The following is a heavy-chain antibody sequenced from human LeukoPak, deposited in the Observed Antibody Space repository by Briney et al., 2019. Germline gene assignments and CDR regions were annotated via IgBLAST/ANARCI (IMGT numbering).Heavy chain of an antibody. CDR3: ARVHIAAAGSFDY. Sequence: PSETLSLTCTVSGGSISSGGYYWRWIRQHPGKGLEWIGYIYYSGSTYYNPSLKSRVTISVDTSKNQFSLKLSSVTAADTAVYYCARVHIAAAGSFDYWGQGTLVTVSS. V-gene: IGHV4-31*03. CDR2: IYYSGST. D-gene: IGHD6-13*01. CDR1: GGSISSGGYY. J-gene: IGHJ4*02.